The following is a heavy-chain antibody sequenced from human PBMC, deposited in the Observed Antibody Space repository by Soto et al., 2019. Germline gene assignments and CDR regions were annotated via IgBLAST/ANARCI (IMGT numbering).Heavy chain of an antibody. D-gene: IGHD1-26*01. J-gene: IGHJ3*02. V-gene: IGHV3-48*01. CDR3: ASSGSYWDDAFDI. Sequence: GGSLRLSCAASGFTFSSYSMNWVRQAPGKGLEWVSYISSSSSTIYYADSVKGRFTISRDNAKNSLYLQMNSLRAEDTAVYYCASSGSYWDDAFDIWGQETMVTVSS. CDR1: GFTFSSYS. CDR2: ISSSSSTI.